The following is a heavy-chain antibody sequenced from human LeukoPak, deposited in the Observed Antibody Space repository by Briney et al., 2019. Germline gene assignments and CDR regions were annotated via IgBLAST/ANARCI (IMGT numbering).Heavy chain of an antibody. CDR1: GFTFSRCW. D-gene: IGHD3-22*01. CDR3: ARAPSEVGGYYPEYFRH. J-gene: IGHJ1*01. V-gene: IGHV3-74*01. Sequence: GGSLRLSCEASGFTFSRCWMHWVRQAPGKGLVWVSRIKSDGKTNYADSVKGRFTISRDNAKNTVSLQMDSLTAEDTGVYYCARAPSEVGGYYPEYFRHWGQGTLVTVS. CDR2: IKSDGKT.